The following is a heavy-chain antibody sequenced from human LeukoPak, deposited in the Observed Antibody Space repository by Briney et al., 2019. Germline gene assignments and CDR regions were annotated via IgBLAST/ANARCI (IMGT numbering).Heavy chain of an antibody. CDR3: ARGGYCSSTSCYFAFDI. D-gene: IGHD2-2*01. J-gene: IGHJ3*02. CDR1: GYTFTGYY. Sequence: GASVKVSCKASGYTFTGYYMHWVRQAPGQGLEWMGWINPNSGGTNYAQKFQGRVTITTDESTSTAYMELSSLRSEDTAVYYCARGGYCSSTSCYFAFDIWGQGTMVTVSS. V-gene: IGHV1-2*02. CDR2: INPNSGGT.